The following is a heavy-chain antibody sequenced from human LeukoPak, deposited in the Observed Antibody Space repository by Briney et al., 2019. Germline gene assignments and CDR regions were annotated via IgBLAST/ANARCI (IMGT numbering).Heavy chain of an antibody. V-gene: IGHV1-46*01. CDR3: ASNFLTGYYYLDC. J-gene: IGHJ4*02. Sequence: ASVKVSCKASVYTFTSYYIHWVRHAPGQGLEWMGIINPSGGSTSYAQKFQGRVTMTGDTSTSTVYMELSSLRSEDTAVYYCASNFLTGYYYLDCWGEGTLVTVSS. CDR2: INPSGGST. D-gene: IGHD3/OR15-3a*01. CDR1: VYTFTSYY.